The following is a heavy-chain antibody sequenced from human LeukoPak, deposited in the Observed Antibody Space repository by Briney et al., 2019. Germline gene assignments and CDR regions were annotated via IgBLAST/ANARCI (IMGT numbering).Heavy chain of an antibody. J-gene: IGHJ4*02. CDR1: GFTFSSYG. D-gene: IGHD3-16*01. Sequence: PGGSLRLSCAASGFTFSSYGMHWVRQAPGKGLEWVAFIRHDGSNKNYADSVKGRFTISRNNSKNTLYLQMNSLRAEDTAVYYCARGGGNCLDYWGQGTLVAVSS. V-gene: IGHV3-30*02. CDR2: IRHDGSNK. CDR3: ARGGGNCLDY.